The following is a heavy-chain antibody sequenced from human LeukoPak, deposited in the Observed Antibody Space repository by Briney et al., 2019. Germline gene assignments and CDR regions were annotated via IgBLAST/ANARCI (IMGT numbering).Heavy chain of an antibody. CDR1: GFNFDAYA. V-gene: IGHV3-9*01. D-gene: IGHD3-16*02. CDR2: ISWNGGTI. J-gene: IGHJ4*01. CDR3: AKGLASRSFDNVWGSYHKEFDY. Sequence: PGGSLRLSCAASGFNFDAYAMYWVRQAPGKGLEWVSGISWNGGTIDYADSVEGRFTISRDNAKNSLYLQMNSLRTEDTAFYYCAKGLASRSFDNVWGSYHKEFDYWGQGTLVTVSS.